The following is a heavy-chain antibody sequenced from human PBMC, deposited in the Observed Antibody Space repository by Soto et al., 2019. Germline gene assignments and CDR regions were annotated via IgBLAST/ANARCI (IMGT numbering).Heavy chain of an antibody. D-gene: IGHD3-9*01. CDR2: IDGSGQTT. Sequence: EVQMLESGGDLIQPGWSLRLSCAVSGFTFTNYAMSWVRHTSGKGVEWVSSIDGSGQTTYYASSVKGRFTVSRDNSRNLLFLQMNSLRAEDTAIYYCAKYAGLTPGVRFDFDYWGQGSLVSVSS. V-gene: IGHV3-23*01. CDR1: GFTFTNYA. CDR3: AKYAGLTPGVRFDFDY. J-gene: IGHJ4*02.